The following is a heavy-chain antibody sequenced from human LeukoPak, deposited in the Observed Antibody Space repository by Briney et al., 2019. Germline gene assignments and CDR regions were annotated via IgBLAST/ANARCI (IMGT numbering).Heavy chain of an antibody. Sequence: GGSLRLSCAASGFTFSSYAMSWVRQAPGKGLEWVSAISGSGGSTYYADSVKGRFTISRDNSKNTLYLQMNSLRAEDTAVYYCAKDRDCSGGSCYSDYWGQGTLDTVSS. D-gene: IGHD2-15*01. CDR2: ISGSGGST. CDR1: GFTFSSYA. J-gene: IGHJ4*02. CDR3: AKDRDCSGGSCYSDY. V-gene: IGHV3-23*01.